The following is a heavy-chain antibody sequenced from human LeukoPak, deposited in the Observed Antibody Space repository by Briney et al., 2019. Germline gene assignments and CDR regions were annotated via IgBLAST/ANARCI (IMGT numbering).Heavy chain of an antibody. J-gene: IGHJ4*02. CDR2: INPNSGGT. V-gene: IGHV1-2*02. Sequence: GASVKVSCKASGYTFTGYYMHWVRQAPGQGLEWMGWINPNSGGTNYAQKFQGRVTMTRNTSISTAYMELSSLRSEDTAVYYCARRYGDGGDYWGQGTLVTVSS. D-gene: IGHD4-17*01. CDR1: GYTFTGYY. CDR3: ARRYGDGGDY.